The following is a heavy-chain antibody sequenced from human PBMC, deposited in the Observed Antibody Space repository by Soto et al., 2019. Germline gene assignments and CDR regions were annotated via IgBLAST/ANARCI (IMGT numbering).Heavy chain of an antibody. D-gene: IGHD2-15*01. Sequence: QVQLVQSGAEVKKPGASVKVSCKASGYTFTGYYMHWVRQAPGQGLEWMGWINPNSGGTNYAQKIQGRVTMTRDTSISTAYMELSRLRSDDTAVYYCARERRGIRYCSGGSCYLHYWGQGTLVTVSS. CDR2: INPNSGGT. J-gene: IGHJ4*02. CDR1: GYTFTGYY. CDR3: ARERRGIRYCSGGSCYLHY. V-gene: IGHV1-2*02.